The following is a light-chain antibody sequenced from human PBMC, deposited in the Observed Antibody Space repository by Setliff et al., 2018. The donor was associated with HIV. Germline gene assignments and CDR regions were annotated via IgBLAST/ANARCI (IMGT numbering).Light chain of an antibody. V-gene: IGLV2-14*01. CDR3: SSYRGGSTLFV. CDR1: SSDIGGYNY. J-gene: IGLJ1*01. CDR2: EVT. Sequence: QSALTQPASVSGSPGQTITISCTGTSSDIGGYNYVSWYQQHPDKAPKLLIYEVTNRPSGVSNRFSGSKSGTTASLTISGLQAEDEAVYFCSSYRGGSTLFVLGPGTKVTVL.